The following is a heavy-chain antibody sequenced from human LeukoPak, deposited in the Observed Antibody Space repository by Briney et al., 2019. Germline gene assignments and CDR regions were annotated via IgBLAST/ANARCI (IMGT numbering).Heavy chain of an antibody. CDR2: ISSSGSTI. J-gene: IGHJ6*02. D-gene: IGHD6-19*01. V-gene: IGHV3-11*01. CDR3: ARGEEEGSGFYYYYYGMDV. CDR1: GFTFSDYY. Sequence: GGSLRLSCAASGFTFSDYYMSWIRQAPGEGLEWVSYISSSGSTIYYADSVKGRFTISRDNAKNSLYLQMNSLRAEDTAVYYCARGEEEGSGFYYYYYGMDVWGQGTTVTVSS.